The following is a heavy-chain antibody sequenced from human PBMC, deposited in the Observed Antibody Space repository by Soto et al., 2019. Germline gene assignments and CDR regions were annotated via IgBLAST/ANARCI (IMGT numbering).Heavy chain of an antibody. CDR1: GFTFTSSS. D-gene: IGHD2-15*01. V-gene: IGHV1-58*01. CDR2: IVVGSGNT. J-gene: IGHJ5*02. CDR3: AADRYCSGGSCYSGWFDP. Sequence: ASVKVSCKASGFTFTSSSVQWVLQARGERLEWIGWIVVGSGNTNYAQKFQERVTITRDMSTSTAYMELSSLRSEDTAVYYCAADRYCSGGSCYSGWFDPWGQGTLVTVSS.